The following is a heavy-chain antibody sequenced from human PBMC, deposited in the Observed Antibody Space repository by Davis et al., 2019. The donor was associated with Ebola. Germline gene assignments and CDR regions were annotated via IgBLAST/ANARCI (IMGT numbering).Heavy chain of an antibody. CDR2: IYTSGST. CDR3: ARYDFWSGDFGY. V-gene: IGHV4-4*07. J-gene: IGHJ4*02. CDR1: GGSISSYY. Sequence: SETLSLTCTVSGGSISSYYWSWIRQPAGKGLEWIGRIYTSGSTNYNPSLKSRVTISVDTSKNQSSLKLSSVTAADTAVYYCARYDFWSGDFGYWGQGTLVTVSS. D-gene: IGHD3-3*01.